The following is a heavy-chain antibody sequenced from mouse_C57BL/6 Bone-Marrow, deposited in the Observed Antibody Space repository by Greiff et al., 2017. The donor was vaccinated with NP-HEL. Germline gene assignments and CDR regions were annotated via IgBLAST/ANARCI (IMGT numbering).Heavy chain of an antibody. CDR2: IYPGDGDT. J-gene: IGHJ3*01. CDR1: GYAFSSYW. Sequence: VKLMESGAELVKPGASVKISCKASGYAFSSYWMNWVKQRPGKGLEWIGQIYPGDGDTNYNGKFKDKASLTAAKSSSTAYMQVSSLTAGDSAVYFCARGAYWGQGTLVTVSA. CDR3: ARGAY. V-gene: IGHV1-80*01.